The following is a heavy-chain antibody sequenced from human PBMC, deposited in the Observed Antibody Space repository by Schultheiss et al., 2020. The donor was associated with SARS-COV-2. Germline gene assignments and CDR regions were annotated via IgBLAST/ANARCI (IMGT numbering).Heavy chain of an antibody. J-gene: IGHJ5*02. D-gene: IGHD1-14*01. CDR3: ARHHRDPRFDP. CDR2: IYYSGST. V-gene: IGHV4-31*03. CDR1: GGSISSGGYY. Sequence: SETLSLTCTVSGGSISSGGYYWSWIRQHPGKGLEWIGYIYYSGSTYYNPSLKSRVTISVDTSKNQFSLKMSSVSAADTAVYYCARHHRDPRFDPWGQGNLVTVSS.